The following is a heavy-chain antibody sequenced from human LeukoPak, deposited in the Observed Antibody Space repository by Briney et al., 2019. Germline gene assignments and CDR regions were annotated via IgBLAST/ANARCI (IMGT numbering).Heavy chain of an antibody. CDR3: ARYFCSGGSCYSYFHY. CDR2: IYSSGGT. J-gene: IGHJ4*02. D-gene: IGHD2-15*01. CDR1: GGSISGYY. Sequence: PSETLSLTCSVSGGSISGYYWSWIRQPPGKGLEWIGYIYSSGGTNYNPSLKSRVTISLDTSKNQFSLRLSSVTAADTAVYYCARYFCSGGSCYSYFHYWGQGTLVTVSS. V-gene: IGHV4-59*01.